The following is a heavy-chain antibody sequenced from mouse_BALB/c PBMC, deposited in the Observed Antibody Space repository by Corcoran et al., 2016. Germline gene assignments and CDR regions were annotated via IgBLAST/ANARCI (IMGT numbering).Heavy chain of an antibody. CDR3: ASDPSWFAY. V-gene: IGHV9-3-1*01. CDR2: INTYTGEP. Sequence: QIQLVQSGPELKKPRETVKISCKASGYTFTNYGMNWVKQAPGKGLKWMGWINTYTGEPTYADDFKGRFAFSLETSASTAYLQINNLKNEDTATYFCASDPSWFAYWGQGTLVTVSA. CDR1: GYTFTNYG. J-gene: IGHJ3*01.